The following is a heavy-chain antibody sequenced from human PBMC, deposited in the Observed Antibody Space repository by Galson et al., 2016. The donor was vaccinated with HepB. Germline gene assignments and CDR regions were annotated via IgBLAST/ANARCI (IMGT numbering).Heavy chain of an antibody. J-gene: IGHJ4*02. CDR1: GYTFINYY. Sequence: SVKVSCKASGYTFINYYMHWVRQAPGQGPEWMGLINPSGGSTTYAQKFQGRVTMTRDTSTSTVYMDLSSLISEDTAAYWCARGLKGKQQLYFDSWGQGTLVTVSS. D-gene: IGHD6-13*01. V-gene: IGHV1-46*01. CDR2: INPSGGST. CDR3: ARGLKGKQQLYFDS.